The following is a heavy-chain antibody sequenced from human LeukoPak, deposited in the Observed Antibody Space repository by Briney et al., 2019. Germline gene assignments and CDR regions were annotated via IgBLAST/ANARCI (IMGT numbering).Heavy chain of an antibody. CDR1: GFTFSSYW. CDR3: ARYSGYGGAEYFQH. CDR2: IKQDGSDK. Sequence: GGYLRLSCAASGFTFSSYWMSWVRQAPGKGLEWVANIKQDGSDKCYVDSVKGRFTISRDNAKNLLYLQMNSLRAEDTAVYYCARYSGYGGAEYFQHWGQGTLVTVSS. D-gene: IGHD5-12*01. V-gene: IGHV3-7*03. J-gene: IGHJ1*01.